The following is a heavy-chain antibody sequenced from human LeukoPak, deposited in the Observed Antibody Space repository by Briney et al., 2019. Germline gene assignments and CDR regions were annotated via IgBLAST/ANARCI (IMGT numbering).Heavy chain of an antibody. CDR3: AKDHDRDSSGYTLFDY. Sequence: PGGSLRLSCAASGFTFSSYSLHWVRQAPGKGLEWVSSISSSSIYIYYADSVKGRFTISRDNSKNTLYLQMNSLRAEDTAVYYCAKDHDRDSSGYTLFDYWGQGTLVTVSS. J-gene: IGHJ4*02. CDR1: GFTFSSYS. V-gene: IGHV3-21*04. D-gene: IGHD3-22*01. CDR2: ISSSSIYI.